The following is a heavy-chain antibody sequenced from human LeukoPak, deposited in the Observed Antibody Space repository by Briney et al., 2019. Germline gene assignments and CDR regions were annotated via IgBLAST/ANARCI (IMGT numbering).Heavy chain of an antibody. Sequence: AGSLTLSCAASGFTFSSYAMSWVRQAPGKGLDWVSVINGCGGSTYSADSVKGRFPTPRDNSKPTLYLQMNSLRAEHRAVYFCAKSQDGGRLFHFDTWGQGTLVTVSS. V-gene: IGHV3-23*01. CDR2: INGCGGST. J-gene: IGHJ4*02. CDR1: GFTFSSYA. D-gene: IGHD1-26*01. CDR3: AKSQDGGRLFHFDT.